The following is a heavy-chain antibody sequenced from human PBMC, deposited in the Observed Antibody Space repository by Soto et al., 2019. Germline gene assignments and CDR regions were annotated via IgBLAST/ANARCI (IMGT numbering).Heavy chain of an antibody. CDR1: GGTFSSYA. CDR3: ASRPPQGYYYYYGMDV. D-gene: IGHD6-6*01. J-gene: IGHJ6*02. CDR2: IIPIFGTA. Sequence: GASVKVSCKASGGTFSSYAISWVRQAPGQGLEWMGGIIPIFGTANYAQKFQGRVTITADESTSTAYMELSSLRSEDTAVYYCASRPPQGYYYYYGMDVWGQGTTVTVS. V-gene: IGHV1-69*13.